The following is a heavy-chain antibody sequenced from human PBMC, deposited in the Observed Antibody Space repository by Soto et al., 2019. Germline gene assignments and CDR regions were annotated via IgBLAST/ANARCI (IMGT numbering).Heavy chain of an antibody. CDR3: ERHSIWLLLSDY. J-gene: IGHJ4*02. V-gene: IGHV4-39*01. Sequence: QLQLQESGPGLVKPSETLSLTCNVSGGSISNSNYYWGWIRQPPGKGLEWIGSIYYTGNTYYNPSLKSRAXIXVAXSKIQFSLKLGSVTAADTAVYFCERHSIWLLLSDYWGQGTLVTVSS. D-gene: IGHD3-22*01. CDR1: GGSISNSNYY. CDR2: IYYTGNT.